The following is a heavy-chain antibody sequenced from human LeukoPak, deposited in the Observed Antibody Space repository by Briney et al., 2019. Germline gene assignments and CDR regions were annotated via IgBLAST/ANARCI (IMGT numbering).Heavy chain of an antibody. J-gene: IGHJ4*02. CDR3: AVFIRYSGYDWAYYFDY. V-gene: IGHV4-59*08. D-gene: IGHD5-12*01. CDR1: GGSISSCY. CDR2: IYYNWSS. Sequence: SETLSLTCTVSGGSISSCYWNWIRNPPAKGQELIGYIYYNWSSNYYPYPTSQGPIAVDTIKNQFSLKLSSVAAADTAVYYCAVFIRYSGYDWAYYFDYWGQGTLVTVSS.